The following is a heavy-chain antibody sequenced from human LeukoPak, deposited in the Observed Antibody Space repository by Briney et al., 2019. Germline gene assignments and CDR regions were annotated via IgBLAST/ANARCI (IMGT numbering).Heavy chain of an antibody. V-gene: IGHV3-66*01. CDR1: GFTFSRFS. CDR2: IYSGGGT. D-gene: IGHD4-17*01. CDR3: ARGFRSVTTWGYFDY. Sequence: GGSLRLSCAASGFTFSRFSMNWVRQAPGKGLEWASLIYSGGGTYYADSVKGRFTISRDNSRNTLYLQMNSLRVEDTAVYYCARGFRSVTTWGYFDYWGQGALVTVSS. J-gene: IGHJ4*02.